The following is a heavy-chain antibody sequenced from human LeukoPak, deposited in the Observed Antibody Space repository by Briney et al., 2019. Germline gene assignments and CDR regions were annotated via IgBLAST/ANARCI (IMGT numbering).Heavy chain of an antibody. CDR3: ARQGYDILTGYIDAFDI. Sequence: SETLSLTCAVYGGSFSGYYWSWIRQPPGKGLEWIGEINHSGSTNYNPSLKSRVTISIDTSKNQFSLKLRSVTAADTAIYYCARQGYDILTGYIDAFDIWGQGTMVTVSS. D-gene: IGHD3-9*01. V-gene: IGHV4-34*01. J-gene: IGHJ3*02. CDR1: GGSFSGYY. CDR2: INHSGST.